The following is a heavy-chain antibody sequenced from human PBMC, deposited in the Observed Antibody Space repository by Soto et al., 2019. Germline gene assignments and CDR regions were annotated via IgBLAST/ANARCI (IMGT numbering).Heavy chain of an antibody. Sequence: EVQLVESGGGLVKPGGSLRLSCAASGFTFSSYSMNWVRKAPGKGLEWVSSISSSSSYIYYADSVKGRFTISRDNAKNSLYLQMNSLRAEDTAVYYCARVLDYYDSSGYYLSPTDYWGKGTLVTVSS. CDR1: GFTFSSYS. CDR3: ARVLDYYDSSGYYLSPTDY. V-gene: IGHV3-21*01. J-gene: IGHJ4*02. CDR2: ISSSSSYI. D-gene: IGHD3-22*01.